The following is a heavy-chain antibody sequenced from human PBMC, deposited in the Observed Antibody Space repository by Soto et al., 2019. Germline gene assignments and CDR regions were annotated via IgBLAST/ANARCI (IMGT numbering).Heavy chain of an antibody. CDR2: IYYSGST. V-gene: IGHV4-30-4*01. CDR1: GASISSGDYY. CDR3: ARDGGGYVRQGYHYGLDV. Sequence: SETLSLTCTVSGASISSGDYYWSWIRQPPGKGLEWIGYIYYSGSTYYHPSLQSRVTISIDASKNQFSLKLRSVTAADTAMYYCARDGGGYVRQGYHYGLDVWGQGTTVTVSS. J-gene: IGHJ6*02. D-gene: IGHD5-12*01.